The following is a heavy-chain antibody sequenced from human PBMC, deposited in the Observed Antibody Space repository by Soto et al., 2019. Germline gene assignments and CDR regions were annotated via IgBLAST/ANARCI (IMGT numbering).Heavy chain of an antibody. Sequence: SVKVSCKASGGTFSSCAISWVRQAPGQGLEWMGGIIPIFGTANYAQKFQGRVTITADESTSTAYMELSSLRSEDTAVYYCARARVVVVPAAIRNIGGLYGMDVWGQGTTVTVSS. CDR3: ARARVVVVPAAIRNIGGLYGMDV. CDR1: GGTFSSCA. J-gene: IGHJ6*02. D-gene: IGHD2-2*01. V-gene: IGHV1-69*13. CDR2: IIPIFGTA.